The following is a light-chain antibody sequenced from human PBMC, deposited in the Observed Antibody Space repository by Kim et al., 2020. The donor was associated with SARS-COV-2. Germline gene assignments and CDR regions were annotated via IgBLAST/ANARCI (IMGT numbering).Light chain of an antibody. J-gene: IGKJ4*01. Sequence: ERVMTQSPATLSVSPGERATLSCRASQSVRNNLAWYQQKPGQAPRLLIYAASTRATDIPGRFGGSGSGTEFTLTISSLQSEDFAVYYCQQYNDWPPSFGGGTKVDIK. CDR1: QSVRNN. CDR2: AAS. V-gene: IGKV3-15*01. CDR3: QQYNDWPPS.